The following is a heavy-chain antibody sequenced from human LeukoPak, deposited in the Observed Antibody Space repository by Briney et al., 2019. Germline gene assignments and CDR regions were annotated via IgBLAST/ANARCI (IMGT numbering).Heavy chain of an antibody. D-gene: IGHD1-14*01. Sequence: GGSLRLSCAASGFTFSSYEMNWVRQAPGKGLEWVSVIYSGGSSYYADSVKGRFTISRDNSKNTLYLQMNSLRAEDTAVYYCARDLTGGHGYWGQGTLVTVSS. CDR1: GFTFSSYE. J-gene: IGHJ4*02. CDR3: ARDLTGGHGY. CDR2: IYSGGSS. V-gene: IGHV3-66*01.